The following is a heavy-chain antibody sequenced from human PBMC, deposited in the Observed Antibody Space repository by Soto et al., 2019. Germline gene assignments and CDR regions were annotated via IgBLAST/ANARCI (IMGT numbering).Heavy chain of an antibody. CDR2: IIPIFGTA. CDR3: ARFHSSSWPPHVP. CDR1: GGTFSSYA. Sequence: WASVKVSCKASGGTFSSYAISWVRQAPGQGLEWMGGIIPIFGTANYAQKFQGRVTITADESTSTAYMELSSLRSEDTAVYYCARFHSSSWPPHVPCGQGTLVTVSS. J-gene: IGHJ5*02. D-gene: IGHD6-13*01. V-gene: IGHV1-69*13.